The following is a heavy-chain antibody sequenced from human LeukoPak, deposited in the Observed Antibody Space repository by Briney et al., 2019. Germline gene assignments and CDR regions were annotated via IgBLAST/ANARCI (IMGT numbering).Heavy chain of an antibody. D-gene: IGHD2-2*01. CDR3: ARAAPIVVVPAAIFRPLGY. Sequence: ASVKVSCKASGYTFTGYYMHWVRQAPGQGLEWMGWINPNSGGTNYAQRFQGRVTMTRDTSISTAYMELSRLRSDDTAVYYCARAAPIVVVPAAIFRPLGYWGQGTLVTVSS. CDR1: GYTFTGYY. J-gene: IGHJ4*02. CDR2: INPNSGGT. V-gene: IGHV1-2*02.